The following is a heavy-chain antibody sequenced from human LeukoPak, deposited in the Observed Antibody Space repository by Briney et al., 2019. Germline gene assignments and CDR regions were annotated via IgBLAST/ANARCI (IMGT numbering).Heavy chain of an antibody. Sequence: PSETLSLTCAVYGGSFSGYYWSWIRQPPGKGLEWIGEINHSGSTNYNPSLKSRVTISVDTSKNQFSLKLSSVTAADTAVYYCARGQYYYGSGSYRFDPWGQGTLVTVSS. J-gene: IGHJ5*02. V-gene: IGHV4-34*01. CDR2: INHSGST. CDR3: ARGQYYYGSGSYRFDP. D-gene: IGHD3-10*01. CDR1: GGSFSGYY.